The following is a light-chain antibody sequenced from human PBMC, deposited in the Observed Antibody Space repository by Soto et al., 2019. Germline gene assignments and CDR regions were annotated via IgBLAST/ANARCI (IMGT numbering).Light chain of an antibody. J-gene: IGKJ4*01. CDR2: AAS. V-gene: IGKV1-9*01. Sequence: DIQLTQSPSFLSASVGHRVTITCRASQGISSYLAWYQQKLGKAPKLLIYAASTLQSGAPSRFSGSGSGTEFTLPISSLQPEDFAAYYCQHLNSYLLLTFGGGTKVEIK. CDR3: QHLNSYLLLT. CDR1: QGISSY.